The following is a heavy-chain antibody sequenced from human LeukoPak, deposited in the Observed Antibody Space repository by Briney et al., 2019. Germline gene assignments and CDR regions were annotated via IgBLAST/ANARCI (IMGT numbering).Heavy chain of an antibody. V-gene: IGHV3-21*01. D-gene: IGHD4-23*01. Sequence: GGSLRLSWAASGXTFSSYSMNWVRQAPGKGLEWVSSISSSSSYIYYADSVKGRFTISRDNAKNSLYLQMNSLRAEDTAVYYCARDTHSRYGGNENDYWGQGTLVTVSS. CDR3: ARDTHSRYGGNENDY. CDR1: GXTFSSYS. CDR2: ISSSSSYI. J-gene: IGHJ4*02.